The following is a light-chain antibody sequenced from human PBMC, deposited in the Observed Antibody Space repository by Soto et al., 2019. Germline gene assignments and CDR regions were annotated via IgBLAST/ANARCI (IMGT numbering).Light chain of an antibody. Sequence: EIVMTQSPATLSVSPGERATLSCRASQSVSSNLAWYQQKPGQAPRLLIYATSTRATSIPARFSGSGSGTEFTLTISSLQSEDFAVYYCQQYNKWPPYTFGQGTKLEIK. J-gene: IGKJ2*01. CDR2: ATS. CDR1: QSVSSN. CDR3: QQYNKWPPYT. V-gene: IGKV3-15*01.